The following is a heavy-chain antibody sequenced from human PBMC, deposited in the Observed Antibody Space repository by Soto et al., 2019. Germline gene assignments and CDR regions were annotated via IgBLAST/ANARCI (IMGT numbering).Heavy chain of an antibody. CDR3: AGAVGVLWFGESYYYDMDV. V-gene: IGHV1-69*01. Sequence: QVQLVQSGAEVKKPGSSVKVSCKASGGTFSSYAISWVRQAPGQGLEWMGGIIPIFGTANYAQKFQGRVTITADDSTSTAYMELSSLRSEDTAVYYCAGAVGVLWFGESYYYDMDVWGQGTTVTVSS. CDR2: IIPIFGTA. CDR1: GGTFSSYA. D-gene: IGHD3-10*01. J-gene: IGHJ6*02.